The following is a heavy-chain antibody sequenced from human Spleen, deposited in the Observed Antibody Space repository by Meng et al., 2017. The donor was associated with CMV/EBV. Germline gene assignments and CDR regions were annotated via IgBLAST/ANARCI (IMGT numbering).Heavy chain of an antibody. J-gene: IGHJ4*02. CDR1: GFDFRDYG. D-gene: IGHD7-27*01. CDR3: ASLKLGTFEFFDY. V-gene: IGHV3-20*04. CDR2: INWNGGSV. Sequence: GSLRLSCAASGFDFRDYGMTWVRQGPGKGLEWVSSINWNGGSVGYADSVKDRFTISRDNAKSSLYLQMNTLRPEDTALYYCASLKLGTFEFFDYWGLGTLVTVSS.